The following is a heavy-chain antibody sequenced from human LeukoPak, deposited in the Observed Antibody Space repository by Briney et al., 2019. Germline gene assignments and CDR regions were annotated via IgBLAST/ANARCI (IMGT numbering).Heavy chain of an antibody. CDR3: SRAANYGSLFFDY. D-gene: IGHD3-10*01. CDR1: GFTFSSYA. CDR2: ISGSGGST. V-gene: IGHV3-23*01. Sequence: GGSLRLSCAASGFTFSSYAMNWVRQAPGKGPEWVSGISGSGGSTYYADSVKGRFTISRDNSKNTLYLEMNSLRAEDMAVYYCSRAANYGSLFFDYWGQGALVTVSS. J-gene: IGHJ4*02.